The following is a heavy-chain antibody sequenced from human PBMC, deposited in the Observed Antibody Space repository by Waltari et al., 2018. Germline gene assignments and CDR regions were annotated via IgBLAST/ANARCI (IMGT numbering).Heavy chain of an antibody. CDR2: ISYSGTT. CDR3: ASRSGSGGSWYFDY. D-gene: IGHD2-15*01. J-gene: IGHJ4*02. Sequence: QLQLQESGPGLVKPSETLSLTCTVSGGSISSSGLSWGWIRQPPGRGPEWIASISYSGTTYYNPSLKSRVTIAADTSKNQVSLKVTSVTAADTAIYYCASRSGSGGSWYFDYWGQGTRVTVSS. V-gene: IGHV4-39*01. CDR1: GGSISSSGLS.